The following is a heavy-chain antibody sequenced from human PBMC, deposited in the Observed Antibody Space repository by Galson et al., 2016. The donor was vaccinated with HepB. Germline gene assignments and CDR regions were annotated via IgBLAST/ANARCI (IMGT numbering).Heavy chain of an antibody. CDR3: ASHCGGDCYNNLADAFDI. D-gene: IGHD2-21*01. CDR2: VYYSGTA. CDR1: SGSISSSRYY. Sequence: SETLSPTCTVSSGSISSSRYYWGWIRQPPGKGLEWIGSVYYSGTAYYDPSPTSRVSISVDTSKNQFSLRLSSVTAADTAVYYCASHCGGDCYNNLADAFDIWGRGTMVTVSS. J-gene: IGHJ3*02. V-gene: IGHV4-39*01.